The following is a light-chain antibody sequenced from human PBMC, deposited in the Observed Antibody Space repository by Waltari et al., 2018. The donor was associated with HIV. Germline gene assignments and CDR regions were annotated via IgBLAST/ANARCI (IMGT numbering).Light chain of an antibody. V-gene: IGLV1-40*01. CDR2: GNN. J-gene: IGLJ3*02. CDR1: SSNLRAGYD. Sequence: QSVLTQPPSASGAPGQRVTISCTRSSSNLRAGYDVHWYQQLPGTTPKLPTYGNNHRASGVPDRFSGSKSDTSASLAITGLQSEDEADYYCQSYDSTLSGSDWVFGGGTKLTVL. CDR3: QSYDSTLSGSDWV.